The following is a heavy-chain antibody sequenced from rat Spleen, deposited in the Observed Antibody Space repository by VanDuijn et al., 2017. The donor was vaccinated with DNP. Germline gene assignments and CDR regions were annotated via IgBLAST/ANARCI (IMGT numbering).Heavy chain of an antibody. D-gene: IGHD1-11*01. CDR1: GFIFSDYA. V-gene: IGHV5S10*01. Sequence: EVQLVESGGGLVQPGRSMKLSCAASGFIFSDYAMAWVRQSPKMGLEWVATITYDGSRTYYRDSVKGRFTISRDNAKSTLYLQMDSLRSEDTATYYCTTFEGRNAWGQGTSVTVSS. J-gene: IGHJ4*01. CDR2: ITYDGSRT. CDR3: TTFEGRNA.